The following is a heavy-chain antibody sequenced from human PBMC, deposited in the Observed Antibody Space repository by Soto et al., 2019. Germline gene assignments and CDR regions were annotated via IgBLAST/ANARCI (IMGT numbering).Heavy chain of an antibody. CDR2: ICNSVTT. D-gene: IGHD3-10*01. CDR1: GGSISSYC. J-gene: IGHJ4*02. CDR3: ARHDPGCFDY. V-gene: IGHV4-59*08. Sequence: QVQLQESGPGMVKPSETLTLTCNVSGGSISSYCCSWIRQPPGKGLEWIGYICNSVTTNYNPSLKGRVTISGDTSKNQFSLKLSSVTAADTAVYYCARHDPGCFDYWVQGTLVTVSS.